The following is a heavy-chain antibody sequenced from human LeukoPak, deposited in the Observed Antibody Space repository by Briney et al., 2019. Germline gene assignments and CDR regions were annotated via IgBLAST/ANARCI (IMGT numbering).Heavy chain of an antibody. CDR3: ARVPPAGIFGVVIIGY. CDR2: INPNSGGT. Sequence: ASVKVSCKASGYTFTGYYMHWVRQAPGQGLEWMGWINPNSGGTTYAQKYQGRVTMTRDTSISTAYMELSRLRSDDTAVYYCARVPPAGIFGVVIIGYWGQGTLVTVSS. CDR1: GYTFTGYY. J-gene: IGHJ4*02. V-gene: IGHV1-2*02. D-gene: IGHD3-3*01.